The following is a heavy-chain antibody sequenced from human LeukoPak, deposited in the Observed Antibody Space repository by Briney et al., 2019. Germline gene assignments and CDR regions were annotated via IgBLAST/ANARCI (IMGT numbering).Heavy chain of an antibody. J-gene: IGHJ4*02. V-gene: IGHV3-43D*04. Sequence: GGSLRLSCAASGFTFDDFGMHWVRQAPGKALEWVALISRDGGGTYYADSVKGRFAISRDNSKNTLYLQMNSLRAEDTAVYYCARSSYYYDSSGYYLYWGQGTLVTVSS. CDR1: GFTFDDFG. D-gene: IGHD3-22*01. CDR3: ARSSYYYDSSGYYLY. CDR2: ISRDGGGT.